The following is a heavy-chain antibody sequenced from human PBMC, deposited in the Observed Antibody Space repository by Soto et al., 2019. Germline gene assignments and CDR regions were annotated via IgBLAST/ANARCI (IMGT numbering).Heavy chain of an antibody. V-gene: IGHV1-2*02. CDR2: VNPNSGGT. CDR3: ARSIAARRTVDY. CDR1: GYTFTAYY. D-gene: IGHD6-6*01. J-gene: IGHJ4*01. Sequence: ASVKVSCKASGYTFTAYYMHWVRQAPGQGLEWMGWVNPNSGGTNYAQKFQGRVTMTRDTSISTAYMELTRLRSDDTAVYYCARSIAARRTVDYWGQGTLVTVSS.